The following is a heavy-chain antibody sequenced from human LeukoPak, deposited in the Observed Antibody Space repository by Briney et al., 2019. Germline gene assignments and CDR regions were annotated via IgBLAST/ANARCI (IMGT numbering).Heavy chain of an antibody. CDR3: ARAQGDY. V-gene: IGHV1-69*01. Sequence: QGLDCLGRIIPIFATANYAQKFQGRVTIPADESTSTAYMELSSLRSEDTAVYYCARAQGDYWGQGTLVTVSS. CDR2: IIPIFATA. J-gene: IGHJ4*02.